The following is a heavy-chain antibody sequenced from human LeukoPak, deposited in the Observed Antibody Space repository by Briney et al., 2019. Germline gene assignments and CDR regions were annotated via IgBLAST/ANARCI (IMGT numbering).Heavy chain of an antibody. V-gene: IGHV3-43*01. D-gene: IGHD7-27*01. J-gene: IGHJ3*02. CDR1: GFTFDDYT. CDR2: ISWGGGST. CDR3: AKDSQLGGRGAFDI. Sequence: GGSLRLSCAASGFTFDDYTMHWVRQAPGKGLEWVSLISWGGGSTYYADSVKGRFTISRDNSKNSLYLQMNSLRTEDTALYYCAKDSQLGGRGAFDIWGQGTMVTVSS.